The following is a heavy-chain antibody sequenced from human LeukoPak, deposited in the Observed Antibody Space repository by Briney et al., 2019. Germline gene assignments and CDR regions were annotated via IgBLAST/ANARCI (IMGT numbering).Heavy chain of an antibody. CDR1: GGTFSNYA. CDR3: ARLGHCGETNCYSDFYYMDV. D-gene: IGHD2-21*01. CDR2: IIPVFEKP. Sequence: SVKVSCKASGGTFSNYAVSWVRQAPGQGLEWMGGIIPVFEKPNYARKFQDRVTITADESTATAYMELSSLTSEDTAIYSCARLGHCGETNCYSDFYYMDVWGKGTTVIVSS. J-gene: IGHJ6*03. V-gene: IGHV1-69*13.